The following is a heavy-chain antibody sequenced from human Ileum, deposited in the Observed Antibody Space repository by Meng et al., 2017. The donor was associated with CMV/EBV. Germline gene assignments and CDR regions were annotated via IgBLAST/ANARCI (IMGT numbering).Heavy chain of an antibody. Sequence: SVKVSCKASGGTFSSYAISWVRQAPGQGLEWMGGIIPIFGTANYAQKFQGRVTITTDESTSTAYMELSSLRSEDTAVYYCAILYSSSSPLDYWGQGTLVTVSS. CDR2: IIPIFGTA. CDR3: AILYSSSSPLDY. V-gene: IGHV1-69*05. J-gene: IGHJ4*02. D-gene: IGHD6-6*01. CDR1: GGTFSSYA.